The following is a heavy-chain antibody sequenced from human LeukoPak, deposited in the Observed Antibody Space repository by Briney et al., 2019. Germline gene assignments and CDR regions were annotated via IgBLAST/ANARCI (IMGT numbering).Heavy chain of an antibody. CDR2: INHSGST. D-gene: IGHD6-13*01. CDR3: ARGRFWQQLVPANWFDP. Sequence: LRLSCAASGFTFSSYWTSWIRQPPGKWLEWIGEINHSGSTNYNPSLKSRVTISVDTSKNQFSLKLSSVTAADTAVYYCARGRFWQQLVPANWFDPWGQGTLVTVSS. V-gene: IGHV4-34*01. J-gene: IGHJ5*02. CDR1: GFTFSSYW.